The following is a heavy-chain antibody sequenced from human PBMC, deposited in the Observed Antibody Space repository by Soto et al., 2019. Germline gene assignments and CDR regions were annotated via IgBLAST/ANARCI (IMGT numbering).Heavy chain of an antibody. V-gene: IGHV3-23*01. CDR3: AKDFKKGSGSSTLGNDY. CDR2: ISGSGGST. Sequence: PGGSLRLSCAASGFTFSSYAMSWVRQAPGKGLEWVSAISGSGGSTYYADSVKGRFTISRDNSKNTLYLQMNSLRAEDTAVYYCAKDFKKGSGSSTLGNDYWGQGTLVTVSS. D-gene: IGHD3-10*01. CDR1: GFTFSSYA. J-gene: IGHJ4*02.